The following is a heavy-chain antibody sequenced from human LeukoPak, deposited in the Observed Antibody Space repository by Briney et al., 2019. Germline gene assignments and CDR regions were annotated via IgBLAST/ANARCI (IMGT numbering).Heavy chain of an antibody. D-gene: IGHD3-10*01. CDR3: ARGGPMVDY. V-gene: IGHV4-61*02. CDR2: IYTSGST. J-gene: IGHJ4*02. CDR1: GGSISSGSYY. Sequence: SETLSLTCTVSGGSISSGSYYWSWIRQPAGKGLEWIGRIYTSGSTNYNPSLKSRVTISVDTSKNQFSLKLSSVTAADTAVYYCARGGPMVDYWGQGTLVTVSS.